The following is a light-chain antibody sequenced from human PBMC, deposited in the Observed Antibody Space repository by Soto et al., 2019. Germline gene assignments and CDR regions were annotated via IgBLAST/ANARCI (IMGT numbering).Light chain of an antibody. CDR1: EDITNY. CDR2: GAS. V-gene: IGKV1-33*01. J-gene: IGKJ3*01. Sequence: DIQMTQSPSSLSASVGDRVTITCQASEDITNYLSWYQQKPGKAPDLLIYGASNLETGVPSRFSGGGSGTDFTFTISSLQPEDIGTYYCQQYENLPLTFGPGTKVQIK. CDR3: QQYENLPLT.